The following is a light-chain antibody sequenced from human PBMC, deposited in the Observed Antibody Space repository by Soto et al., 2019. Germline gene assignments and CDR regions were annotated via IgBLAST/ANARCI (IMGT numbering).Light chain of an antibody. V-gene: IGKV3-20*01. CDR2: DAS. CDR3: QQWGSSSWT. CDR1: QSVSSTY. Sequence: EIVLTQSPGTLSLSPGERATLSCRASQSVSSTYLAWYQQKPGQAPRLLIYDASTRATGIPDRFSGSGSGTDFTLTISRLEPEDFAVYYCQQWGSSSWTFGQGTKVEIK. J-gene: IGKJ1*01.